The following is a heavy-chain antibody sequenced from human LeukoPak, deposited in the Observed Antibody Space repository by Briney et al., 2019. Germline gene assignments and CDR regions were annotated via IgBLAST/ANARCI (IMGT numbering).Heavy chain of an antibody. CDR2: IYPGDSDT. Sequence: GESLQISCQGSGYSFTSYWIGWVRQMPGKGLEWMGIIYPGDSDTRYSPSFQGQVTISADKSISTAYLQWSSLKASDTAMYYCVFRDSSGTFHYWGQGTLVTVSS. J-gene: IGHJ4*02. CDR3: VFRDSSGTFHY. V-gene: IGHV5-51*01. CDR1: GYSFTSYW. D-gene: IGHD3-22*01.